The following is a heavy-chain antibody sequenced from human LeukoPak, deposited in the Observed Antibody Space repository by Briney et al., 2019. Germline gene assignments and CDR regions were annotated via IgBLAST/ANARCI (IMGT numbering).Heavy chain of an antibody. Sequence: PGGSLRLSCAASGFTFSSYGMNWVRQPPGKGLEWIGEINHSGSTNYNPSLKSRVTISVDTSKNQFSLKLSSVTAADTAVYYCARGRRDSGSYSFDYWGQGTLVTVSS. CDR3: ARGRRDSGSYSFDY. CDR1: GFTFSSYG. J-gene: IGHJ4*02. D-gene: IGHD1-26*01. CDR2: INHSGST. V-gene: IGHV4-34*01.